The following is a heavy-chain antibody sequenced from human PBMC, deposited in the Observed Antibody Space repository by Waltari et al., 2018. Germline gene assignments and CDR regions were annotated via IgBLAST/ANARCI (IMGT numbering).Heavy chain of an antibody. CDR3: ARENNVGSSPADV. Sequence: QVQLVESGGGVVQPGRSLRLSCAASGFTLRSHGMHWVRQAPGKGLEWVAVVWDDESQKYYADSLKGRFTISRDNSKNTLYLQMNSLRAEDTAVYYCARENNVGSSPADVWGQGTTVTVSS. CDR2: VWDDESQK. V-gene: IGHV3-33*01. J-gene: IGHJ6*02. CDR1: GFTLRSHG. D-gene: IGHD1-20*01.